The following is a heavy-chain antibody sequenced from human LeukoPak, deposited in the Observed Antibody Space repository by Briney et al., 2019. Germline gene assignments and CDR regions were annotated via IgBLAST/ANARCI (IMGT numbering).Heavy chain of an antibody. CDR3: ARGIYYDSSGIHWYFDL. D-gene: IGHD3-22*01. CDR2: IYYSGST. CDR1: GGSISSGDYY. V-gene: IGHV4-30-4*01. Sequence: PSQTLSLTCTVSGGSISSGDYYWSWIRQPPGKGLEWIGYIYYSGSTYYNPSLKSRVTISVDTSKNQFSLKLSSVTAADTAVYYCARGIYYDSSGIHWYFDLWGRGTLVTVSS. J-gene: IGHJ2*01.